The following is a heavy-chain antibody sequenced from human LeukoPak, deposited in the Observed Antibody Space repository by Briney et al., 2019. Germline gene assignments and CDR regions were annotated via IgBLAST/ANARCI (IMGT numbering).Heavy chain of an antibody. J-gene: IGHJ4*02. D-gene: IGHD6-6*01. CDR3: AKDQQLGDY. Sequence: NGGSTYYADSVKGRFTISRDNSKNTLYLQMNSLRAEDTAVYYCAKDQQLGDYWGQGTLVTVSS. V-gene: IGHV3-23*01. CDR2: NGGST.